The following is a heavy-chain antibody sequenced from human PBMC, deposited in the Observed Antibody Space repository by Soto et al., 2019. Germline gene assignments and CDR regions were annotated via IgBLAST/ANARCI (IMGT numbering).Heavy chain of an antibody. Sequence: QLQLQESGPGLVKPSETLSLTCTVSGGSISSSSYYWGWIRQPPGKGLEWIGSIYYSGSTYYNPSLESRVTISLDTSRSPFSLELSCVAGADTAVYYCARLVAAAAPAFDIWGQGTMVTVSS. CDR1: GGSISSSSYY. CDR3: ARLVAAAAPAFDI. V-gene: IGHV4-39*01. CDR2: IYYSGST. D-gene: IGHD6-13*01. J-gene: IGHJ3*02.